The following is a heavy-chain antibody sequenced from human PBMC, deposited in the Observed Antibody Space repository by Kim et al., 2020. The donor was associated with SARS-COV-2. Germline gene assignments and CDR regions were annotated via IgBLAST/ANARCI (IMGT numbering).Heavy chain of an antibody. CDR1: GFTFNNYA. D-gene: IGHD6-19*01. J-gene: IGHJ1*01. CDR3: AKVTSGSSGWFEYFQH. Sequence: GGSLRLSCAASGFTFNNYAMSWVRQAPGKGLEWVSGIRDSGGSTKYADSVKGRFTISRDNSKNSLHLQMDSLRAEDTAVYYCAKVTSGSSGWFEYFQHWGQGTLVTVSS. CDR2: IRDSGGST. V-gene: IGHV3-23*01.